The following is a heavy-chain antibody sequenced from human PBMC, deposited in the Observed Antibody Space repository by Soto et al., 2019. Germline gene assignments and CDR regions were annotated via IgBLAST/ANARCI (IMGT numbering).Heavy chain of an antibody. CDR3: ARGGADYDFWSPNEGLGGWFDP. CDR1: GGTFSSYT. V-gene: IGHV1-69*02. CDR2: IIPILGIA. J-gene: IGHJ5*02. Sequence: QVQLVQSGAEVKKPGSSVKVSCKVSGGTFSSYTISWVRQAPGQGLEWMGRIIPILGIANYAQKFQGRVTITADKSTSTAYMELSSLRSEDTAVYYCARGGADYDFWSPNEGLGGWFDPWGQGTLVTVSS. D-gene: IGHD3-3*01.